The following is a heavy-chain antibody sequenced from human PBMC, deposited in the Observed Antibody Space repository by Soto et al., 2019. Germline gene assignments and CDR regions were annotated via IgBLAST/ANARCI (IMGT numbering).Heavy chain of an antibody. CDR3: ARDPRIGYYDY. D-gene: IGHD3-3*01. CDR1: GYTFTNYA. Sequence: QVQLVQSGAEVKKPGASVKVSCKASGYTFTNYAIHWVRQAPGQRLEWMGWINAGNGDTAYSQKFQGRVTITRDTSASAAFVELISLRSEDTAIYYCARDPRIGYYDYWGQGTLVTVSS. CDR2: INAGNGDT. J-gene: IGHJ4*02. V-gene: IGHV1-3*01.